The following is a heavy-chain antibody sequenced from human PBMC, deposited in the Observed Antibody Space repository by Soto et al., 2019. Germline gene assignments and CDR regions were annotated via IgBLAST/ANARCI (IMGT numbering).Heavy chain of an antibody. Sequence: QVQLQESGPGLVKRSETLSLTCTVSGGSISSYYWSWIRQPPGKGLEWIGYIFYSGSTNYNPSLKSRVTISVDTSKNQFSLKLTSVTAADTAVYYCARDGYYGVTNDPFDIWGQGTMVTVSS. CDR1: GGSISSYY. J-gene: IGHJ3*02. CDR2: IFYSGST. CDR3: ARDGYYGVTNDPFDI. D-gene: IGHD4-17*01. V-gene: IGHV4-59*01.